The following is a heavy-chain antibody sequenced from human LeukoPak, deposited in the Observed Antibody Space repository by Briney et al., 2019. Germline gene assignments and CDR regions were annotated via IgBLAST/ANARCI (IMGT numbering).Heavy chain of an antibody. CDR3: ARREAVGAMSDFDD. D-gene: IGHD1-26*01. Sequence: GGSLRLSCAASGFSITGYGIHWARQAPGKGLEWVATVQRDGYNKYYADYVKGRFTVSRDTSKNTVYLQMDSLRSEDTAVYYCARREAVGAMSDFDDWGQGTLVTVSS. CDR2: VQRDGYNK. CDR1: GFSITGYG. V-gene: IGHV3-30*02. J-gene: IGHJ4*02.